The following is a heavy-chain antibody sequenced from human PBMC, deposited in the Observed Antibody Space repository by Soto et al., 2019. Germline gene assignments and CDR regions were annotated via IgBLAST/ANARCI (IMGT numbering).Heavy chain of an antibody. V-gene: IGHV3-48*02. CDR3: ARGRPYYYDSSGYYYTFGDYGMDV. D-gene: IGHD3-22*01. Sequence: GGSLRLSCAASGFTFSSYSMNWVRQAPGKGLEWVSYISSSSSTIYYADSVKGRFTISRDNAKNSLYLQMNSLRDEDTAVYYCARGRPYYYDSSGYYYTFGDYGMDVWGQGTTVTVSS. J-gene: IGHJ6*02. CDR2: ISSSSSTI. CDR1: GFTFSSYS.